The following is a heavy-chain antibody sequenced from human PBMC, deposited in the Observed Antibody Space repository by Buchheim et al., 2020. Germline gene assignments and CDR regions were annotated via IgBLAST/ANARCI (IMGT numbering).Heavy chain of an antibody. J-gene: IGHJ4*02. CDR1: GGSLSSDY. V-gene: IGHV4-59*08. CDR3: ARRKTSPLDY. CDR2: IYYSGST. Sequence: QVQLQEPGPGLVKPSETLSLTCTVSGGSLSSDYWTWIRQPPGKGLEWIGYIYYSGSTNYNPSLKRRVTISVDTSKNPFSLNLSSVTAADTAVYYCARRKTSPLDYWGQGTL.